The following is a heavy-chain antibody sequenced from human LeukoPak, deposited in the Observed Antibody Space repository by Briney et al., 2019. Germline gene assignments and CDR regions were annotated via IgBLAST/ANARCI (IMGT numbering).Heavy chain of an antibody. Sequence: PGGSLRLSCAASGFTFSSYWMSWVRQASGKGLEWVANIKQDGSEKNYVDSVKGRFTISRDNAKNSLYLQMNSLRAEDTAVYYCAREFGYCSGGSCYFYFDYWGQGTLVTVSS. CDR3: AREFGYCSGGSCYFYFDY. CDR1: GFTFSSYW. J-gene: IGHJ4*02. V-gene: IGHV3-7*05. CDR2: IKQDGSEK. D-gene: IGHD2-15*01.